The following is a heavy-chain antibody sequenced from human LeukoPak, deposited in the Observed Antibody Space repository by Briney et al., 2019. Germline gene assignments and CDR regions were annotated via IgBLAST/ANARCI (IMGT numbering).Heavy chain of an antibody. V-gene: IGHV4-59*01. CDR1: GGSISSYY. Sequence: PSETLSLTCTVSGGSISSYYWSWIRQLPGKGLEWIGYIYYSGSTNYNPSLKSRVTISVDTSKNQFSLKLSSVTAADTAVYYCARVVAAGIGEFFGYWGQGTLVTVSS. CDR2: IYYSGST. CDR3: ARVVAAGIGEFFGY. D-gene: IGHD6-13*01. J-gene: IGHJ4*02.